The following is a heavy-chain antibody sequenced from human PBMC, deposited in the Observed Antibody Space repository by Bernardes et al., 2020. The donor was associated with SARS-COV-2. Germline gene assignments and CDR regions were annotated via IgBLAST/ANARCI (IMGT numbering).Heavy chain of an antibody. CDR2: ISDSGVTT. CDR3: AGDWK. D-gene: IGHD1-1*01. J-gene: IGHJ4*02. V-gene: IGHV3-23*01. CDR1: EFAFSTYD. Sequence: GGSRRLSCTASEFAFSTYDMNWVRQAPGKGLEWVSRISDSGVTTYYADSVKGRFTISRDNSKNTLYLQLNSLRAEDTAMYYCAGDWKWGQGTLVTVSS.